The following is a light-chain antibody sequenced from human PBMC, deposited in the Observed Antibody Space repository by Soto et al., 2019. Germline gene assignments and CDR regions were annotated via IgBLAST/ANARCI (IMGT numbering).Light chain of an antibody. J-gene: IGLJ1*01. CDR2: EVS. V-gene: IGLV2-23*02. CDR3: CSYAGSSTFVV. CDR1: SSDVGSYNL. Sequence: QSGLTQPASVSGSPGQSITISCTGTSSDVGSYNLVSWYQQHPGKAPKLMIYEVSKRPSGVSNRFSGSKSGNTASLTISGLQAEDEADYYCCSYAGSSTFVVFGTGTKVTVL.